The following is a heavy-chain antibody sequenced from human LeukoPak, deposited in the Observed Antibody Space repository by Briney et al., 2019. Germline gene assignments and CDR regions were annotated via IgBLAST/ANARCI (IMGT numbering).Heavy chain of an antibody. J-gene: IGHJ4*02. CDR1: GGSISSYY. CDR2: IYTSGST. CDR3: AREIPATYCSGGSCYSGGYFDY. V-gene: IGHV4-4*07. D-gene: IGHD2-15*01. Sequence: PSETLSLTCTVSGGSISSYYWSWIRQPAGKGLEWIGRIYTSGSTNYNPSLKSRVTMSVDTSKNQFSLKLSSVTAADTAVYYCAREIPATYCSGGSCYSGGYFDYWGQGTLVTVSS.